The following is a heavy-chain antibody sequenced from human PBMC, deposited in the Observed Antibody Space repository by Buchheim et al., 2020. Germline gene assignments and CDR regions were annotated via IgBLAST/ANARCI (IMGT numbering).Heavy chain of an antibody. Sequence: QVQLVESGGGVVQPGRSLRLSCAASGFTFSSYAMHWVRQAPGKGLEWVAVISYDGSNKYYADSVKGRFTIYRDNSKNTLYLQMNSLRAEDTAVYYCARERVTDGLDYWGQGTL. CDR2: ISYDGSNK. CDR3: ARERVTDGLDY. J-gene: IGHJ4*02. D-gene: IGHD5-18*01. CDR1: GFTFSSYA. V-gene: IGHV3-30*04.